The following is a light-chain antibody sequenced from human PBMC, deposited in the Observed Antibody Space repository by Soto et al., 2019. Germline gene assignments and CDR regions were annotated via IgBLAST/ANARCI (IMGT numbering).Light chain of an antibody. CDR2: GAS. CDR1: QSVSSSY. V-gene: IGKV3-20*01. Sequence: EIVLTQSPGTLSLSPGERATLSCRASQSVSSSYLAWYQQKPGQTPRLLIYGASSRATGIPDRFSGSGSGTDFTLTISRLEPEDFAVYYCQQHGSSPGTFGQGTQVEIK. J-gene: IGKJ1*01. CDR3: QQHGSSPGT.